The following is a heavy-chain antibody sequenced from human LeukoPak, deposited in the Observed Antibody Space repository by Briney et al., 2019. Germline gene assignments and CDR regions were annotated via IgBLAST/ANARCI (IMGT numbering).Heavy chain of an antibody. V-gene: IGHV1-46*01. Sequence: GASVKVSCKASGYTFTNYYIHWVRQAPGQGLERMGLINPSGSSTSYAQKFQGRVTMTRDTSTSTVYMELSSLRSEDTAVYYCAGGTTKTKGAFDMWGQGTMVTVSS. CDR1: GYTFTNYY. CDR3: AGGTTKTKGAFDM. J-gene: IGHJ3*02. D-gene: IGHD1-26*01. CDR2: INPSGSST.